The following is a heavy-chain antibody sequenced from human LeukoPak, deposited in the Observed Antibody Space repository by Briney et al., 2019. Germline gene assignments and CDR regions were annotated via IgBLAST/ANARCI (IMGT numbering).Heavy chain of an antibody. CDR3: ARVATITGLDY. CDR1: GFTFSSYE. CDR2: ISSSGSTI. J-gene: IGHJ4*02. D-gene: IGHD5-12*01. Sequence: GGSLRLSCAASGFTFSSYEMNWVRQAPGKGLEGVSYISSSGSTIYYADSVKGRFTISRDNAKNSLYLQMNSQRAEDTAVYYCARVATITGLDYWGQGTLVTVSS. V-gene: IGHV3-48*03.